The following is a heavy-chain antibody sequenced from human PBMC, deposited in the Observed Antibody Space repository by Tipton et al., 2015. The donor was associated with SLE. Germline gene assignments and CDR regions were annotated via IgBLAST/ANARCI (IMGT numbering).Heavy chain of an antibody. CDR1: NVSISSSNSY. Sequence: TLSLTCTVSNVSISSSNSYWGWIRQPPGEGLELIGTISYSGSTYYNPSLKSRVTISVDTSKNQSSLKLSSVTAADTAVYYCARRSDYSGSGSSWAFDIWGQGTMVTVSS. V-gene: IGHV4-39*01. CDR3: ARRSDYSGSGSSWAFDI. D-gene: IGHD3-10*01. CDR2: ISYSGST. J-gene: IGHJ3*02.